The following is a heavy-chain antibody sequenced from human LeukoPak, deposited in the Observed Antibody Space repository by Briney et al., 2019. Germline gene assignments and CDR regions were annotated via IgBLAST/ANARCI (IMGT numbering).Heavy chain of an antibody. D-gene: IGHD3-3*01. V-gene: IGHV4-61*02. CDR3: ARSLGDYDFWSGYYLRPIFDY. CDR2: IYTSGST. J-gene: IGHJ4*02. CDR1: GVSISSGSYY. Sequence: PSETLSLTCTVSGVSISSGSYYWSWIRQPAGKGLEWIGRIYTSGSTNYNPSLKSRVTISVDTSKNQFSLKLSSVTAADTAVYYCARSLGDYDFWSGYYLRPIFDYWGQGTLVTVSS.